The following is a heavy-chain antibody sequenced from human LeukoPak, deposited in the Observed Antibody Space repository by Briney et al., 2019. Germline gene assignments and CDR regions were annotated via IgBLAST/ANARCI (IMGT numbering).Heavy chain of an antibody. V-gene: IGHV3-23*01. D-gene: IGHD4-17*01. J-gene: IGHJ4*02. CDR3: AKDNWGHDYGYYRAFHFDY. Sequence: LGGSLRLSCAASGFAFRSYAMSWVRQAPGQGLGWVSGISGSGGSTYNADSVKGRFTISSDNPKNTLYLQMNSMRAEDTAVYYCAKDNWGHDYGYYRAFHFDYWGQGTLVTVSS. CDR2: ISGSGGST. CDR1: GFAFRSYA.